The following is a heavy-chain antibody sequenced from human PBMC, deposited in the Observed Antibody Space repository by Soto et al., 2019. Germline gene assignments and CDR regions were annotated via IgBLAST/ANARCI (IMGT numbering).Heavy chain of an antibody. V-gene: IGHV4-31*03. CDR3: ARDVLVTSIRPGAFDV. Sequence: QVQLQESGPGLVKPSETLSLKCTVSGASISSGGHYWTWIRQHPEKGLEWIGNIYYSGSTYYSPSLKSRVTISIDTSNNLVSMKLGSVDAAYPAVYDWARDVLVTSIRPGAFDVWGQGTLVTVSS. CDR2: IYYSGST. J-gene: IGHJ3*01. CDR1: GASISSGGHY. D-gene: IGHD2-8*02.